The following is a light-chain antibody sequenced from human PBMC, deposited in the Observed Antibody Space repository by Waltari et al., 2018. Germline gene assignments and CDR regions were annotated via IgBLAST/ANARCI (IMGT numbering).Light chain of an antibody. CDR2: DVD. J-gene: IGLJ3*02. CDR3: HSSTSSITWV. Sequence: WYQHPPGRLPKLIIHDVDNRPSGVSSRFSGSKSGDTAYLTISGLQSEDEADYYCHSSTSSITWVFGGGTKLTVL. V-gene: IGLV2-14*03.